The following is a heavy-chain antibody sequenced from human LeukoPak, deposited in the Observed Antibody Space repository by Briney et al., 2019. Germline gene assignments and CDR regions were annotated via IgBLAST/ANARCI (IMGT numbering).Heavy chain of an antibody. V-gene: IGHV3-15*01. Sequence: GGSLRLSCVASGFMFSSYEMNWVRQAPGKGLEWVGRIKSKTDGGTTDYAAPVKGRFTISRDDSKNTLYLQMNSLKTEDTAVYYCTTAVTIFGAFDIWGQGTMVTVSS. CDR2: IKSKTDGGTT. D-gene: IGHD3-3*01. CDR3: TTAVTIFGAFDI. CDR1: GFMFSSYE. J-gene: IGHJ3*02.